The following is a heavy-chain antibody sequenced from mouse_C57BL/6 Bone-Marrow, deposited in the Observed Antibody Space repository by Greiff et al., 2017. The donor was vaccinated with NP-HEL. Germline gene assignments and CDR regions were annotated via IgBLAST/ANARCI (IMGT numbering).Heavy chain of an antibody. CDR1: GYTFTSYG. V-gene: IGHV1-81*01. J-gene: IGHJ2*01. CDR2: IYPRSGNT. Sequence: VQLQQSGAELARPGASVKLSCKASGYTFTSYGISWVKQRTGQGLEWIGEIYPRSGNTYYNEKFKGKATLTADKSSSTAYMELRSLTSEDSAVYFCASGDYSNYFDYWGQGTTLTVSS. D-gene: IGHD2-5*01. CDR3: ASGDYSNYFDY.